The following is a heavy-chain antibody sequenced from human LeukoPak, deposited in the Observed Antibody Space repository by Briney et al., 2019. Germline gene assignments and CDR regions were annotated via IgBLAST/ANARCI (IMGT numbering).Heavy chain of an antibody. CDR1: GGSISSGDHY. J-gene: IGHJ3*02. D-gene: IGHD3-22*01. V-gene: IGHV4-30-4*01. CDR2: IYYSGRT. Sequence: SQTLSLTCTVSGGSISSGDHYWSWIRHPPEKGLEWIGYIYYSGRTFYNPSLKSRVTILVDTSKNQFSLKLSSVTAADTAVYYCARAGDSSGFSRDAFDIWGQGTMVTVSS. CDR3: ARAGDSSGFSRDAFDI.